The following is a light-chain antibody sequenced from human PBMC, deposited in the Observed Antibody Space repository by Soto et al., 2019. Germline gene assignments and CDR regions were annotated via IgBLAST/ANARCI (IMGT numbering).Light chain of an antibody. CDR3: QQYNSYRT. J-gene: IGKJ1*01. V-gene: IGKV1-5*01. CDR1: QSISSW. Sequence: DIQMTQSPSTPSASVGDRVTITCRASQSISSWLAWYQQRPGKAPKLLIYDASSLESGVPSRCSGSGSGTEITLTISSLQPDDFATYYCQQYNSYRTFGQGTKVDIK. CDR2: DAS.